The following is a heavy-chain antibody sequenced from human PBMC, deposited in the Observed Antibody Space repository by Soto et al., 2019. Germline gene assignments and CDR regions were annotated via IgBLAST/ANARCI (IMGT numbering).Heavy chain of an antibody. CDR2: ISYDGSDK. CDR1: GFPFTSYG. Sequence: QVQLVESGGGVVQPGRSLRLSCAGSGFPFTSYGMHWVREGPDKGLEWVAVISYDGSDKYYADSVKGRFTISRDNSKIMLYLQIYSLRPEATALYYCVGGQYYFDYRGQGTLVIVSS. D-gene: IGHD3-10*01. V-gene: IGHV3-30*03. CDR3: VGGQYYFDY. J-gene: IGHJ4*02.